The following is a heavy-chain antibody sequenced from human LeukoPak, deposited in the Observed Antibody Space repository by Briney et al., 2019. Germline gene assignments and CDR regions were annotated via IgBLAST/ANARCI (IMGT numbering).Heavy chain of an antibody. CDR1: GTSFSGYY. J-gene: IGHJ3*02. D-gene: IGHD2-2*01. CDR2: SNHSGST. Sequence: SETLSLTCAVYGTSFSGYYWSWIRQPPGKGLEWIGESNHSGSTNYNPSLKSRVTISVDTSKNQFSLKLSSVTAADTAVYYCAREARDIVVVWGAFDIWGQGTMVTVSS. V-gene: IGHV4-34*01. CDR3: AREARDIVVVWGAFDI.